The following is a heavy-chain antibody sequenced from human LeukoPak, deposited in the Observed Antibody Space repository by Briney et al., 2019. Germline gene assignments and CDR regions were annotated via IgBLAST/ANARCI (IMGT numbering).Heavy chain of an antibody. V-gene: IGHV4-4*02. J-gene: IGHJ6*02. D-gene: IGHD4-17*01. Sequence: SETLSLTCAVSGGSISSSNWWSWVRQPPGKGLEWIGEIYHSGSTNYNPSLKSRVTISVDTSKKQFSLKLSSVTAADTAVYYCATRSYYGDYGYGMDVWGQGTTVTVSS. CDR1: GGSISSSNW. CDR3: ATRSYYGDYGYGMDV. CDR2: IYHSGST.